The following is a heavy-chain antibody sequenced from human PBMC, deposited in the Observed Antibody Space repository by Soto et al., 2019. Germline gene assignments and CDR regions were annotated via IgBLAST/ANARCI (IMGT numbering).Heavy chain of an antibody. D-gene: IGHD2-2*01. CDR2: IYYSGST. CDR1: GGSISSYC. V-gene: IGHV4-59*01. CDR3: ARVYCSSTSCSFDY. Sequence: PSETLSLTCTVSGGSISSYCWSWIRQPPGKGLEWIGYIYYSGSTNYNPSLKSRVTISVDTSKNQFSLKLSSVTAADTAVYYCARVYCSSTSCSFDYWGQGTLVTVSS. J-gene: IGHJ4*02.